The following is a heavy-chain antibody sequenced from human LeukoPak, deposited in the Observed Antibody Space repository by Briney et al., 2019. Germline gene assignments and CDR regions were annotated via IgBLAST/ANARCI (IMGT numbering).Heavy chain of an antibody. CDR2: IYYSGST. CDR1: GGSISSYY. CDR3: ARVGMYVSSDYYSIGLNY. J-gene: IGHJ4*02. Sequence: SETLSLTCTVSGGSISSYYWSWVRQPPGKGLEWIGYIYYSGSTNYNPSLKSRVTISVDTSKNQFSLKLSSVTAADTAVYYCARVGMYVSSDYYSIGLNYWGQGTLVTVSS. V-gene: IGHV4-59*01. D-gene: IGHD3-22*01.